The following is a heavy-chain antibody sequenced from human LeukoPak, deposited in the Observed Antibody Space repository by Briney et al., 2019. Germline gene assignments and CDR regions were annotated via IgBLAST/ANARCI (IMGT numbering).Heavy chain of an antibody. D-gene: IGHD2-2*01. CDR3: ARDCSSTSCYDYYYYYGMDV. CDR2: ISAYNGNT. J-gene: IGHJ6*02. Sequence: ASVKVSCKASGYTFTSYGISWMRQAPGQELEWMGWISAYNGNTTYAQKLQGRVTMTTDTSTSTTYMELRSLRSDDTAVYYCARDCSSTSCYDYYYYYGMDVWGQGTTVTVSS. CDR1: GYTFTSYG. V-gene: IGHV1-18*01.